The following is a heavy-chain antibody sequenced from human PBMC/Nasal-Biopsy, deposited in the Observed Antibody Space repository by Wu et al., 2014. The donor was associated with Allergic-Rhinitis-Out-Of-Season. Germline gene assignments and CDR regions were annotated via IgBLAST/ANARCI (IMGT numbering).Heavy chain of an antibody. J-gene: IGHJ4*02. D-gene: IGHD5-12*01. V-gene: IGHV6-1*01. Sequence: AISGDSVSSKSGAWNWIRQSPSRGLEWLGRTFYRSKWYNDYAVSVKSRITISADTSKNHFSLHLNSVTPEDTAVYYCARETAHPVFSGYDYLDYWGQGSLVTVSS. CDR2: TFYRSKWYN. CDR1: GDSVSSKSGA. CDR3: ARETAHPVFSGYDYLDY.